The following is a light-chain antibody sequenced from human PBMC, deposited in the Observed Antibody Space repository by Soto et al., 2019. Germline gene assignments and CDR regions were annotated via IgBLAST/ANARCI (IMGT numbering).Light chain of an antibody. Sequence: DIPMTQSPSSLSAFVGDRVTITCRASQRIANFLNWYRQKPGQAPQLLVYGAFSLKSGVPSRFSGSGSGTDFTLTISSLQPEDFATYYCQQSYNTPRTFGQGTNVEIK. CDR3: QQSYNTPRT. V-gene: IGKV1-39*01. CDR2: GAF. J-gene: IGKJ2*01. CDR1: QRIANF.